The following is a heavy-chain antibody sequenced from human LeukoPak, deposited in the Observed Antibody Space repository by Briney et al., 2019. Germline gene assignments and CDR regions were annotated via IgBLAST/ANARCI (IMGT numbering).Heavy chain of an antibody. Sequence: SQTLSLTCAVSGGSISSGGYSWSWIRQPPGKGLEWIGYIYHSGSTYYNPSLKSRVTISVDRSKNQFSLKLSSVTAADTAVYYCARVVYYYGSGSYHGHWYFDLWGRGPLVTGSS. CDR1: GGSISSGGYS. CDR2: IYHSGST. J-gene: IGHJ2*01. V-gene: IGHV4-30-2*01. CDR3: ARVVYYYGSGSYHGHWYFDL. D-gene: IGHD3-10*01.